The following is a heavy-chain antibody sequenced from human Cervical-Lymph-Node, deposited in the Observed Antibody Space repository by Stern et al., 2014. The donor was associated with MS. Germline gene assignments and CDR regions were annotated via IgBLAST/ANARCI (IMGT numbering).Heavy chain of an antibody. CDR3: GREVALTAGLLGF. Sequence: VQLVQSGAEVKKPGESLKIACKGSGYSFSSYWIAWVRQMTGKGLEWMGMIFPSDSETRYSPSFEGQVTISVDKSTSTAYLHWSSLKASDTARYYCGREVALTAGLLGFWGQGTQVIVS. J-gene: IGHJ4*02. V-gene: IGHV5-51*01. CDR2: IFPSDSET. CDR1: GYSFSSYW. D-gene: IGHD3-22*01.